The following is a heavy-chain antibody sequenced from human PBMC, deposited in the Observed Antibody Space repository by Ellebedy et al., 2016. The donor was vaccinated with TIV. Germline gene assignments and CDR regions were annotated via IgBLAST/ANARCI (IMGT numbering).Heavy chain of an antibody. V-gene: IGHV1-18*01. CDR3: ARGFRYGSGRWPLDH. J-gene: IGHJ4*02. Sequence: AASVKVSCKASGYTLMSYGICCLRKAPGQGLEWMGWVSPYDGNTNYAQKFQGRVTMTIDTSTSTGYMELRSLRSDDTAVYYSARGFRYGSGRWPLDHWGQGTLVTVSS. D-gene: IGHD4-23*01. CDR1: GYTLMSYG. CDR2: VSPYDGNT.